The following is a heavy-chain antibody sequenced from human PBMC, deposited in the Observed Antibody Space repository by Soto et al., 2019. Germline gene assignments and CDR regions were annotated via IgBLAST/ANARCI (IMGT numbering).Heavy chain of an antibody. J-gene: IGHJ4*02. V-gene: IGHV1-69*02. Sequence: SVKVSCKASGGTFSSYTISWVRQAPGQGLEWMGRIIPILGIANYAQKFQGRVTITADKSTSTAYMELSSLRSEDTAVYYCARGNYGDYALYYFDYWGQGTLVTVSS. CDR3: ARGNYGDYALYYFDY. D-gene: IGHD4-17*01. CDR1: GGTFSSYT. CDR2: IIPILGIA.